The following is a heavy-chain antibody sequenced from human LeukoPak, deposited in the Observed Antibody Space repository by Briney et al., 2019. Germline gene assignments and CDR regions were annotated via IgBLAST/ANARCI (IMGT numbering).Heavy chain of an antibody. D-gene: IGHD2-2*02. V-gene: IGHV3-48*03. Sequence: PGGSLRLSCAASGFTFSSYEMNWVRQAPGKGLEWVSYISSSGSTIYYADSVKGRFTISRDNAKNSLYLQMNSLRAEDTAVYYCAKTLYQLLYCDYWGQGTLVTVSS. CDR3: AKTLYQLLYCDY. CDR2: ISSSGSTI. CDR1: GFTFSSYE. J-gene: IGHJ4*02.